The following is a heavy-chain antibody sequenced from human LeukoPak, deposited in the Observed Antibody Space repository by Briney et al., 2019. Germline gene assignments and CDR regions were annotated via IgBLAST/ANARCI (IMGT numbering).Heavy chain of an antibody. D-gene: IGHD3-22*01. CDR2: IS. J-gene: IGHJ4*02. Sequence: GRSLRLSCAASGFTFSSYAMHWVRQAPGKGLEWVAVISYADFVKGRFTISRDNSKNTLYLQVNSLRPEDTAVYYCASSPYYFDSGGFYYVENFDYWGQGALVTVSS. CDR1: GFTFSSYA. CDR3: ASSPYYFDSGGFYYVENFDY. V-gene: IGHV3-30*04.